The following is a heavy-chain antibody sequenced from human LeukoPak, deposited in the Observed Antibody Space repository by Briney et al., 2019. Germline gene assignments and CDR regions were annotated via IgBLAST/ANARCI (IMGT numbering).Heavy chain of an antibody. J-gene: IGHJ4*02. Sequence: ASVKVSCKVSGYTLTELSMHWVRQAPGKGLEWMGGFDPEDGETIYAQKFQGRVTMTEDTPTDTAYMELSSLRSEDTAVYYCATDSYYYDSSGYQWGQGTLVTVSS. CDR2: FDPEDGET. D-gene: IGHD3-22*01. CDR1: GYTLTELS. V-gene: IGHV1-24*01. CDR3: ATDSYYYDSSGYQ.